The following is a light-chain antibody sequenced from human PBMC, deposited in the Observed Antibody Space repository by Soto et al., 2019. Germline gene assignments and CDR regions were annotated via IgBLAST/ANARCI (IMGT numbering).Light chain of an antibody. CDR2: KAS. Sequence: DIQMTQSPSTLSASVGDRVTITCRASQSISSWLAWYQQKPGKAPKLLIYKASTLQSGVPSRFSGSGSGTEFTLAISSQQADDYATYYCQQYNDNWTFGQGTKVEIK. J-gene: IGKJ1*01. CDR3: QQYNDNWT. V-gene: IGKV1-5*03. CDR1: QSISSW.